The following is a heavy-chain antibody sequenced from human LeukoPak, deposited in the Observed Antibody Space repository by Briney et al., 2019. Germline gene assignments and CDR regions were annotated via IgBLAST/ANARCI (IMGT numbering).Heavy chain of an antibody. V-gene: IGHV3-7*01. CDR2: INQDESQK. D-gene: IGHD5-18*01. CDR1: GFTFSNNW. J-gene: IGHJ4*02. CDR3: ARDPHTALDY. Sequence: GGSLRLSCAASGFTFSNNWMTWVRQAPGKGLEWVANINQDESQKYYVGSVEGRFTISRDNAKNSLYLDMNSLRAEDTAVYYCARDPHTALDYWGQGTLVTVSS.